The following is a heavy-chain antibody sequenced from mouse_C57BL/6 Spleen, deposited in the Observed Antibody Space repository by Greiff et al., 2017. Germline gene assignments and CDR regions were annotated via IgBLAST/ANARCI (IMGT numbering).Heavy chain of an antibody. V-gene: IGHV1-55*01. Sequence: QVQLQQPGAELVKPGASVKMSCKASGYTFTSYWITWVKQRPGQGLEWIGDIYPGSGSTNYNETFKSKATLTVDTSSSTAYMQLSSLTSEVYAVSYCASCYGSGEFAYWGQGTLVTVSA. J-gene: IGHJ3*01. CDR2: IYPGSGST. CDR3: ASCYGSGEFAY. CDR1: GYTFTSYW. D-gene: IGHD2-9*01.